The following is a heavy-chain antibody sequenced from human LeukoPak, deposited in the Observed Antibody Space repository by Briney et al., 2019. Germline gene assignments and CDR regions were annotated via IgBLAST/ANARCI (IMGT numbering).Heavy chain of an antibody. Sequence: SETLSLTCSVPGGSISTHYWSWIRQPPGEGLAWLGYVYYSGSASYNPSLKSRVTMSVDTSKNQFSLKVNSVTAADTAVYFCARMVYSTSSYDFWGPGTLVTVSS. CDR1: GGSISTHY. V-gene: IGHV4-59*11. CDR2: VYYSGSA. J-gene: IGHJ4*02. D-gene: IGHD6-13*01. CDR3: ARMVYSTSSYDF.